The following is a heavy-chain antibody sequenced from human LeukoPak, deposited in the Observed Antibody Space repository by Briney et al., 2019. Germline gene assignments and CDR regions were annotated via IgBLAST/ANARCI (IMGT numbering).Heavy chain of an antibody. Sequence: SETLSLTCTVSGGSISSYYWSWIRQPAGKGLEWIGRIYTSGSTNYNPSLKSRVTMSVDTSKNQFSLKLSSVTAADTAVYYCARERSSVTTNHKVFDYWGQGTLVTVSS. CDR3: ARERSSVTTNHKVFDY. J-gene: IGHJ4*02. V-gene: IGHV4-4*07. CDR2: IYTSGST. CDR1: GGSISSYY. D-gene: IGHD4-17*01.